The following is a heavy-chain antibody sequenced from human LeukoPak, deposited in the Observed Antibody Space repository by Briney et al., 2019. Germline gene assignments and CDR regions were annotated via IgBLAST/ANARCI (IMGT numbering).Heavy chain of an antibody. Sequence: KPSETLSLTCTVSGGSFSRYYWSWIRQPPGKGLEWIGNIHYSGSTNYNPSLKSRVTISVDTSKNQFSLKLSSVTAADTAVYYCARGVGYCSGGSCSFDYWGQGTLVTVSS. CDR2: IHYSGST. V-gene: IGHV4-59*01. CDR1: GGSFSRYY. D-gene: IGHD2-15*01. CDR3: ARGVGYCSGGSCSFDY. J-gene: IGHJ4*02.